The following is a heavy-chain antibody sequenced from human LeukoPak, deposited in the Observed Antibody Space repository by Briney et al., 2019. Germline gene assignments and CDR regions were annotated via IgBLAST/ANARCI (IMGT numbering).Heavy chain of an antibody. Sequence: SETLSLTCTVSGGSISSYYWSWIRQPPGKGLEWIGYIYYSGSTNYNPSLKSRVTISVDTSKNQFSLKLSSVTAADTAVYYCARGASYDILTGYCDYWGQGTLVTVSS. D-gene: IGHD3-9*01. CDR2: IYYSGST. CDR3: ARGASYDILTGYCDY. V-gene: IGHV4-59*01. J-gene: IGHJ4*02. CDR1: GGSISSYY.